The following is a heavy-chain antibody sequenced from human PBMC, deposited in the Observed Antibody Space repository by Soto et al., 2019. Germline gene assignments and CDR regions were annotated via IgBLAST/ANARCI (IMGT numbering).Heavy chain of an antibody. Sequence: LRLSCAASGFIFTTYAMNWVRQAPGKGLEWVAAISSSGGSTFYAESVRGRFTISRDNSISTLFLEMTILRTEDTAVYYCARPRGYGVFDAVDIWGQGTMVTVSS. CDR3: ARPRGYGVFDAVDI. D-gene: IGHD4-17*01. J-gene: IGHJ3*02. V-gene: IGHV3-23*01. CDR2: ISSSGGST. CDR1: GFIFTTYA.